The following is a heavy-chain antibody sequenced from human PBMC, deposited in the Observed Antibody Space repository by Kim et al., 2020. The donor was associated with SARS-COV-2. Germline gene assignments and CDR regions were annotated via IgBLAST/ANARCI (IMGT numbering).Heavy chain of an antibody. D-gene: IGHD6-13*01. CDR3: ASTGYSSAFDI. Sequence: TSYAQKFQGRVTMTRDTSTSTVYMELSSLRSEDTAVYYCASTGYSSAFDIWGQGTMVTVSS. CDR2: T. J-gene: IGHJ3*02. V-gene: IGHV1-46*01.